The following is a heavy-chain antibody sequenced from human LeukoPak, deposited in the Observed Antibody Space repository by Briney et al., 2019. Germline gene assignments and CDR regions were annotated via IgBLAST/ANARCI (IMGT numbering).Heavy chain of an antibody. CDR3: ARRGTLWFGEYAGAFDI. D-gene: IGHD3-10*01. CDR1: GYTFTSYG. J-gene: IGHJ3*02. Sequence: ASVKVSCKASGYTFTSYGISWVRQAPGQGLEWMGWISAYNGNTNYAQKLQGRVTMTTDTSTSTAYMELRSLRSDDTAVYYCARRGTLWFGEYAGAFDIWGQGTMVTVSS. CDR2: ISAYNGNT. V-gene: IGHV1-18*01.